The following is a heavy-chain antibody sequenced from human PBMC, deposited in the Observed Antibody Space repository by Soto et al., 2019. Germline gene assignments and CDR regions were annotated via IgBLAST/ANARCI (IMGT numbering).Heavy chain of an antibody. D-gene: IGHD3-22*01. V-gene: IGHV1-3*01. Sequence: GASVKVSCKASGYTFTSYAMHWVRQAPGQRLEWMGWINAGNGNTKYSQKFQGRVTITRDTSASTAYMELSNLRSEDTAVYYCARGGIFDSSVYYYFSAFDIWGQGKMVTVSS. CDR3: ARGGIFDSSVYYYFSAFDI. CDR1: GYTFTSYA. J-gene: IGHJ3*02. CDR2: INAGNGNT.